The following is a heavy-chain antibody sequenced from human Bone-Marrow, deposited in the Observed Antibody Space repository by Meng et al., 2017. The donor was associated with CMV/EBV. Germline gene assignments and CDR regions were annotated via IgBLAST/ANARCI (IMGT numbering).Heavy chain of an antibody. V-gene: IGHV3-7*01. D-gene: IGHD3-10*01. J-gene: IGHJ5*02. CDR2: IRQDAGEI. CDR3: ARGSNWFDP. Sequence: GGSLRLSCGASGFSFSRYWMSWVRQAPGKGPEWVANIRQDAGEIYYVDSVKGRFTISRDNAKNSLYLQMNSLRPEDTAVYYCARGSNWFDPWGQGTLVTVSS. CDR1: GFSFSRYW.